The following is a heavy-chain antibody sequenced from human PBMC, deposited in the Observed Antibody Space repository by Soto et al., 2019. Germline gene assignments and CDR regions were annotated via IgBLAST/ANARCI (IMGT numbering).Heavy chain of an antibody. D-gene: IGHD6-19*01. Sequence: QVQLVQSGAEVKKPGASVKVSCKASGYTFTSYDINWVRQATGQGLEWMGWMNPNSGNTGYAQKFQGRVTMTSNPSISTAYMELSSLRFEYTAVYYRAREYSSGWSKDWGQGTLVTVSS. V-gene: IGHV1-8*01. J-gene: IGHJ4*02. CDR2: MNPNSGNT. CDR1: GYTFTSYD. CDR3: AREYSSGWSKD.